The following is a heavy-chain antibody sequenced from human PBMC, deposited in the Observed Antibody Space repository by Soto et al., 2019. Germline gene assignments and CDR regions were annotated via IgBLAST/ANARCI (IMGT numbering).Heavy chain of an antibody. CDR1: GYSISSGYY. CDR2: IYHSGST. V-gene: IGHV4-38-2*01. Sequence: SETLSLTCAVSGYSISSGYYWGWIRQPPGKGLEWIGSIYHSGSTYYNPSLKSRVTISVDTSKNQFSLKLSSVTAADTAVYYCARVDFWSGPNKYYLDYWGQGTLVTVSS. J-gene: IGHJ4*02. D-gene: IGHD3-3*01. CDR3: ARVDFWSGPNKYYLDY.